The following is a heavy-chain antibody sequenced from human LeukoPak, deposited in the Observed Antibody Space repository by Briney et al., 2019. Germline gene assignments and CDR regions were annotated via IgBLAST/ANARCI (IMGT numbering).Heavy chain of an antibody. D-gene: IGHD5-18*01. CDR2: INPSGGST. V-gene: IGHV1-46*01. CDR3: ARDPTAMAVGVGMDV. CDR1: GYPFTSYY. J-gene: IGHJ6*02. Sequence: ASVKVSCKASGYPFTSYYMHWVRQAPGQGLEWMGIINPSGGSTSYVQKFQGRVTMTRDTSTNTVYMELSSLRPEDTAVYYCARDPTAMAVGVGMDVWGQGTTVTVSS.